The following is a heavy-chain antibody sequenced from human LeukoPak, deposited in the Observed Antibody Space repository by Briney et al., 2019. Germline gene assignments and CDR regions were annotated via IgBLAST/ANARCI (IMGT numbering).Heavy chain of an antibody. V-gene: IGHV3-53*01. CDR2: IYSGGST. Sequence: GGSLRLSCAASGFTVSSNYMSWVRQAPGKGLEWVSVIYSGGSTYYADSVKGRFTISRDNSKNTLYLQMYSLRAEDTAVYYCARLVDTAMVYWYFDLWGRGTLVTVSS. D-gene: IGHD5-18*01. CDR3: ARLVDTAMVYWYFDL. CDR1: GFTVSSNY. J-gene: IGHJ2*01.